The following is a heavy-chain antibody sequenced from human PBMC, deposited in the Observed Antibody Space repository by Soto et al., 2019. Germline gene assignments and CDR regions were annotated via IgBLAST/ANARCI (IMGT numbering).Heavy chain of an antibody. CDR2: IGTSGRNT. V-gene: IGHV3-23*01. D-gene: IGHD3-16*02. J-gene: IGHJ4*02. Sequence: GGSLRLSCAASGFTFSTYAMSWVRQAPGKGLEWVSGIGTSGRNTYYPDSVKGRFIISRDNSKNTLYLQMNNLRVEDTAIYYCADGGEWSFNFEYWGLGTLVTISS. CDR1: GFTFSTYA. CDR3: ADGGEWSFNFEY.